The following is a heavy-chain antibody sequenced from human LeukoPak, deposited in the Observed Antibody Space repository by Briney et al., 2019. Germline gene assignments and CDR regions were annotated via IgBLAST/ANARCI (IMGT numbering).Heavy chain of an antibody. V-gene: IGHV3-9*01. Sequence: PGGSLRLSCAASGFTFDDYAMHWVRQAPGKGLEWVSGISWNSDSIGYADSVKGRFTISRDNAKNSLYLQMHSLRAEDTAFYYCAKSLQRVGAAGFDYWGQGTRVTVSS. J-gene: IGHJ4*02. CDR1: GFTFDDYA. CDR2: ISWNSDSI. CDR3: AKSLQRVGAAGFDY. D-gene: IGHD2-15*01.